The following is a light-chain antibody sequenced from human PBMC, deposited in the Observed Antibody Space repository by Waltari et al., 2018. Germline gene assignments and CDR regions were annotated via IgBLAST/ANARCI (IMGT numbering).Light chain of an antibody. V-gene: IGLV2-8*01. Sequence: QSALTQPPSASGSPGQSVTLSCTGTTSDIGSYNSVSWYQQYPGEAPKVVIYAVNRRPSGVPDRFSGSKSGNTASLTVSGLQAEDEADYFCSSYVGGDNLVFGGGTKLTVL. CDR1: TSDIGSYNS. CDR3: SSYVGGDNLV. CDR2: AVN. J-gene: IGLJ3*02.